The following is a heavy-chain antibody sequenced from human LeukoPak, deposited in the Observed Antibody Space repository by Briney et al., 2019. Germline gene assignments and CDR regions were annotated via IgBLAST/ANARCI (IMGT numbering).Heavy chain of an antibody. J-gene: IGHJ4*02. V-gene: IGHV3-11*04. CDR2: ITNSGSTI. D-gene: IGHD1-1*01. Sequence: GGSLRLSCAASGFTFSDYHMSWIRQAPGKGLEWFSYITNSGSTIYYADSVKGRFTISRDNAKNLLYLQMDSLRVEDTAIYYCARDPRTVRIWGQGTLVTVSS. CDR1: GFTFSDYH. CDR3: ARDPRTVRI.